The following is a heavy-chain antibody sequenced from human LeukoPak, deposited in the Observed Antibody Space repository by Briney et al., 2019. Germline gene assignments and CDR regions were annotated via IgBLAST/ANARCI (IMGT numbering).Heavy chain of an antibody. J-gene: IGHJ4*02. Sequence: GGSLRLSCAASGFTSSIYGMHWVRQAPGKGLEWVAVISYDGSNKYYADSVKGRFTISRDNSKNTLYLQMNSLRAEDTAVYYCAKAEKGVGGYSYGLTVEIDYWGQGTLVTVSS. CDR2: ISYDGSNK. CDR1: GFTSSIYG. V-gene: IGHV3-30*18. CDR3: AKAEKGVGGYSYGLTVEIDY. D-gene: IGHD5-18*01.